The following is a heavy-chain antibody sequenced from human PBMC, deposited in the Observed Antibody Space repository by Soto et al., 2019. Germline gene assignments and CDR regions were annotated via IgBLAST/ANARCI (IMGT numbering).Heavy chain of an antibody. CDR1: GFTFTNAW. V-gene: IGHV3-15*01. Sequence: EVQLVESGGGLVKPGGSLRLSCAASGFTFTNAWMSWVRQAPGKGLEWVGRVKSNSDGGTTDYAAPVKGRFTISRDDSKNTLYLQMNSLEIEDTAVYYXXXCSRGNCYGPVDAWGKGAAVTVSS. CDR3: XXCSRGNCYGPVDA. J-gene: IGHJ6*04. D-gene: IGHD2-15*01. CDR2: VKSNSDGGTT.